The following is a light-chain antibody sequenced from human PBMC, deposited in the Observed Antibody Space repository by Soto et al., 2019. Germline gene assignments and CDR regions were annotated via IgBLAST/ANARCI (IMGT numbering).Light chain of an antibody. CDR3: QHYNNWPPWT. CDR1: QSISTN. J-gene: IGKJ1*01. V-gene: IGKV3-15*01. CDR2: GAS. Sequence: IVMTQSPVIMSVSPGERATLSCRASQSISTNLAWYQQKPGQAPRLLIYGASTRATGIPARFSGGGSGTEFTHTISSLQSEDFAVYYCQHYNNWPPWTFGQGTKVETK.